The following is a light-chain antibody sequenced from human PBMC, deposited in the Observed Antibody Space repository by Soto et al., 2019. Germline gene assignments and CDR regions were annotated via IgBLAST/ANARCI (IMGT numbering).Light chain of an antibody. CDR1: QSISNY. CDR2: AAS. J-gene: IGKJ1*01. V-gene: IGKV1-39*01. Sequence: DIQMTQSPSSLSASVGERVTITCRASQSISNYLNWYQQKPGKAPKLLMFAASSLQSGVPSKFSGGGSGTDFTLTISSLQPEDFATYYCQQSYSTPRTFGQGTKVEIK. CDR3: QQSYSTPRT.